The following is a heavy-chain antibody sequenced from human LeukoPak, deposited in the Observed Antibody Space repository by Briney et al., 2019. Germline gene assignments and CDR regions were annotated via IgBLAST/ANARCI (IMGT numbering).Heavy chain of an antibody. CDR3: VRSITMFQH. CDR1: GFTFRTSG. J-gene: IGHJ1*01. Sequence: GGSLRLSCAASGFTFRTSGMNWVRQAPGKGLEWVANINGDGSEKYHVDSVKGRFTISRDNAKNSLYLQMNSLRAEDTALYFCVRSITMFQHWGQGTLVSVSS. V-gene: IGHV3-7*03. D-gene: IGHD3-10*01. CDR2: INGDGSEK.